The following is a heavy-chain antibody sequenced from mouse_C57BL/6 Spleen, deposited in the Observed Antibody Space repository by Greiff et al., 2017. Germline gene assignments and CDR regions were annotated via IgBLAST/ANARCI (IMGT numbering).Heavy chain of an antibody. CDR2: IDPSDSET. CDR1: GYTFTSYW. CDR3: ARLDYDGYYGGFAY. D-gene: IGHD2-3*01. Sequence: QVQLQQPGAELVRPGSSVKLSCKASGYTFTSYWMHWVKQRPIQGLEWIGNIDPSDSETHYNQKFKDKATLTVDKSSSTAYMQLSSLTSEDSAVYYCARLDYDGYYGGFAYWGQGTLVTVSA. J-gene: IGHJ3*01. V-gene: IGHV1-52*01.